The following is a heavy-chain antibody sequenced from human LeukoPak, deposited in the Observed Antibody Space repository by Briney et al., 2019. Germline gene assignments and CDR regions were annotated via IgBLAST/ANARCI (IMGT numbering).Heavy chain of an antibody. CDR2: IYYSGST. CDR1: GGSISSSSYY. V-gene: IGHV4-39*07. Sequence: SETLSLTCTVSGGSISSSSYYWGWIRQPPGKGLEWIGSIYYSGSTYYNPSLKSRVTISVDTSKNQFSLKLSSVTAADTAVYYCARGLGYSGYDWSPYYYYYYYMDVWGKGTTVTVSS. D-gene: IGHD5-12*01. J-gene: IGHJ6*03. CDR3: ARGLGYSGYDWSPYYYYYYYMDV.